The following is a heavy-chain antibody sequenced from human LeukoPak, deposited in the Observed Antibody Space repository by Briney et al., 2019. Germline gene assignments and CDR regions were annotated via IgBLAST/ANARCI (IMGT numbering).Heavy chain of an antibody. CDR1: GFTFSSYN. CDR2: INSGSTYI. Sequence: GGSLRLSCAASGFTFSSYNMNWVRQAPGKGLGWVSSINSGSTYINYADSVKGRFTISRDNAENSLYLQMSSLSAEDTAVYYCARVSLGNNYGSGSYDYWGQGTLVTVSS. CDR3: ARVSLGNNYGSGSYDY. D-gene: IGHD3-10*01. J-gene: IGHJ4*02. V-gene: IGHV3-21*01.